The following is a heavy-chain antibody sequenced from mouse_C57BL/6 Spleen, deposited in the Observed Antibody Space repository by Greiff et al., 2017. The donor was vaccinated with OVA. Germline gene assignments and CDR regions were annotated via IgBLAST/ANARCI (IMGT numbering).Heavy chain of an antibody. CDR1: GYAFSSSW. CDR2: IYPGDGDT. CDR3: ARTGTSYFDY. Sequence: VQLQPSGPELVKPGASVKISCKASGYAFSSSWMNWVKQRPGKGLEWIGRIYPGDGDTHYNGKLTGEATLTADKSSSTAYMQLSSLTSEDAAVDFCARTGTSYFDYWGQGTTRTVSS. J-gene: IGHJ2*01. D-gene: IGHD3-3*01. V-gene: IGHV1-82*01.